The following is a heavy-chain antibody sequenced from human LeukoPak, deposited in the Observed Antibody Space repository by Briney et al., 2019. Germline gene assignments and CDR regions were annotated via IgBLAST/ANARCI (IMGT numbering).Heavy chain of an antibody. D-gene: IGHD1-26*01. V-gene: IGHV3-7*01. CDR1: GFTFSSYW. J-gene: IGHJ4*02. CDR2: IKQDGSTK. Sequence: GGSLRLSCAASGFTFSSYWMTWVRQAPGKGLEWVANIKQDGSTKHYADSLKGRFTISRDNPKNSLFLQMNNLRADDTAIYYCTRDTIGSLDYWGQGILVTVAS. CDR3: TRDTIGSLDY.